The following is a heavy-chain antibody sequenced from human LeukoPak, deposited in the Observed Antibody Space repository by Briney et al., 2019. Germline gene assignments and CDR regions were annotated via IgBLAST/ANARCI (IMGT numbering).Heavy chain of an antibody. CDR3: ASINYDILTGYQTGNFDY. J-gene: IGHJ4*02. V-gene: IGHV4-30-4*08. Sequence: SCKASGGTFSSYAISWIRQPPGKGLEWIGYIYYSGSTYYNPSLKSRVTISVDTSKNQFSLKLSSVTAADTAVYYCASINYDILTGYQTGNFDYWGQGTLVTVSS. CDR2: IYYSGST. CDR1: GGTFSSYAI. D-gene: IGHD3-9*01.